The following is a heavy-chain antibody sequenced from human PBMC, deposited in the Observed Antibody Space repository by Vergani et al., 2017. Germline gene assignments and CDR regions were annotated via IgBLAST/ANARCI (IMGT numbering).Heavy chain of an antibody. J-gene: IGHJ4*02. D-gene: IGHD3-22*01. Sequence: EVQLVESGGGLVQPGGSLRLSCAASGFTFSSYEMNWVRQAPGKGLEWVSYISSSGSTIYYADSVKGRFTISRDNAKNSLYLQMNSLRAEDTAVYYCAKDTTMIVVVTFDYWGQGTLVTVSS. V-gene: IGHV3-48*03. CDR2: ISSSGSTI. CDR1: GFTFSSYE. CDR3: AKDTTMIVVVTFDY.